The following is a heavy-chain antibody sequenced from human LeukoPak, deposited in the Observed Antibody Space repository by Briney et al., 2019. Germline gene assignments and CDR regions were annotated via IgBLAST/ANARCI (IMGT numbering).Heavy chain of an antibody. D-gene: IGHD2-2*01. J-gene: IGHJ4*02. CDR2: IIPIFGTA. V-gene: IGHV1-69*13. CDR3: AREIVVVPVTMYSSSNYFDY. Sequence: ASVKVSCKASGGTFSSYAISWVRQAPGQGLEWMGGIIPIFGTANYAQKFQGRVTITADESTSTAYMELSSLRSEDTAVYYCAREIVVVPVTMYSSSNYFDYWGQGTLVTVSS. CDR1: GGTFSSYA.